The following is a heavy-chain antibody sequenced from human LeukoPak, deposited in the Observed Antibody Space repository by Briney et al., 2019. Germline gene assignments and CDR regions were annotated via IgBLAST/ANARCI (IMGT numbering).Heavy chain of an antibody. CDR2: MSYDGTNK. CDR1: GFTFSTYR. V-gene: IGHV3-30-3*01. D-gene: IGHD6-19*01. Sequence: PERSLRLSCAASGFTFSTYRIHWVRQAPGKGLEWVAVMSYDGTNKYYADSVKGRFTISRDNSKNTLYLQMNSLRAEDTAVYYCASDSSDIYKQWLGYYYYYGMDVWGQGTTVTVSS. J-gene: IGHJ6*02. CDR3: ASDSSDIYKQWLGYYYYYGMDV.